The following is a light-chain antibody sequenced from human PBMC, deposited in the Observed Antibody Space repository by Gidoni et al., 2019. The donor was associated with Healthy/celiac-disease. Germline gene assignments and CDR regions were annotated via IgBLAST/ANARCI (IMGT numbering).Light chain of an antibody. CDR2: LGS. CDR1: QSLLHSNGYNY. V-gene: IGKV2-28*01. J-gene: IGKJ3*01. CDR3: MQALQTPLT. Sequence: DIVMTQSPLSLPITPGEPASISCRSSQSLLHSNGYNYLDWYLQKPGQSPQLLIYLGSNRASGVPDRFSGSGSGTDFTLKSSRVEAEDVGVYYCMQALQTPLTFGTGTKVDIK.